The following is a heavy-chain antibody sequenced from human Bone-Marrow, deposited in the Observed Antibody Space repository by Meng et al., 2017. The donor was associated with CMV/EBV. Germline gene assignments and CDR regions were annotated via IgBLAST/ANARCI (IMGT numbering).Heavy chain of an antibody. Sequence: FAASEFSMTDYAVNWVRQAPGKGLGLISVISADGYFKFYTNSVKGRFTIGRDISKNTVYLQTDSLRAEDTAVYFCAKAPTRRYYFESWGQGSLVTVSS. CDR1: EFSMTDYA. CDR3: AKAPTRRYYFES. D-gene: IGHD5-24*01. J-gene: IGHJ4*02. V-gene: IGHV3-23*01. CDR2: ISADGYFK.